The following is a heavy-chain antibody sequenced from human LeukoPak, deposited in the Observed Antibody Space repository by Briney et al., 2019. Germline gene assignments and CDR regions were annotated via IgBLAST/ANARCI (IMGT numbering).Heavy chain of an antibody. CDR2: IIPIFGTA. CDR1: GGTFSSYA. Sequence: SVKVSCKASGGTFSSYAISWVRQAPGQGLEWMGGIIPIFGTANYAQKFQGRVTITADESTSTAYMELSSLRSEDTAVYYCARWYYDILTGYYTHPYDYWGQGTLVTVSS. J-gene: IGHJ4*02. CDR3: ARWYYDILTGYYTHPYDY. D-gene: IGHD3-9*01. V-gene: IGHV1-69*13.